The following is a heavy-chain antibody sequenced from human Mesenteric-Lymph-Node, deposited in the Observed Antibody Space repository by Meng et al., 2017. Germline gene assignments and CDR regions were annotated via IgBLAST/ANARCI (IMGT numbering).Heavy chain of an antibody. Sequence: QVQLKQWGAEVWKPAETRSLTCAVYGGSLSGYYWSWIRQPPGKGPEWRGEVYHNGVTKYSPSLRSRVVISIDTSKNQFSLNLRSVSAADTAMYYCARGGATPMIIKYWGPGTLVTVSS. D-gene: IGHD3-10*01. CDR1: GGSLSGYY. CDR3: ARGGATPMIIKY. CDR2: VYHNGVT. V-gene: IGHV4-34*02. J-gene: IGHJ4*02.